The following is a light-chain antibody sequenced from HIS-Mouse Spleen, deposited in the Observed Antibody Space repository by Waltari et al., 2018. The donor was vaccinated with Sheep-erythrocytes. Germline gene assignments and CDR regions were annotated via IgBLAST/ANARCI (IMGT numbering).Light chain of an antibody. CDR2: EDN. J-gene: IGLJ3*02. Sequence: NFMLTQPHSVSESPGKTVTISCTRSSGSIASNSVQGYQQRPGSAPTTVIYEDNQRPSGVPDRFSGSIDSSSNSASLTISGLKTEDEADYYCQSYDSSNHGVFGGGTKLTVL. V-gene: IGLV6-57*04. CDR1: SGSIASNS. CDR3: QSYDSSNHGV.